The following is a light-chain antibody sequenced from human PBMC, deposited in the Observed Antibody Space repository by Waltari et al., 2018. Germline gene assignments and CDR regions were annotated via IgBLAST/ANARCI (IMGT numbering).Light chain of an antibody. V-gene: IGLV2-14*03. CDR2: DVN. Sequence: QSALTQPAAVPESPAQSITISCTGTSSDVGAQNYVSCYQQHPGESPKLMIYDVNKRPSGTSNRFSGSKSGNTASLSISGLQAEDEADYYCSSYTSTNTYVFGSGTKVTVL. CDR3: SSYTSTNTYV. J-gene: IGLJ1*01. CDR1: SSDVGAQNY.